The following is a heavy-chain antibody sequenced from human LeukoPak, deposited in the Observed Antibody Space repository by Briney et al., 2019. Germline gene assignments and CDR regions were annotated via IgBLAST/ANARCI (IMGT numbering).Heavy chain of an antibody. V-gene: IGHV4-34*01. Sequence: PSETLSLTCAVYGGSLSGYYWSRIRQPPGKGLEWIGEINHSGSTNYNPSLKSRVTISVDTSKNQFSLKLSSVTAADTAVYYCASRGYSYQASSDIDYWGQRTLVTVSS. CDR2: INHSGST. J-gene: IGHJ4*02. CDR1: GGSLSGYY. D-gene: IGHD5-18*01. CDR3: ASRGYSYQASSDIDY.